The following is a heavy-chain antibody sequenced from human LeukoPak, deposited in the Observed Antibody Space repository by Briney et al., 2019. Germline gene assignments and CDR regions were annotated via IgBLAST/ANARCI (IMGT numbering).Heavy chain of an antibody. CDR3: ARDLSNYGMDV. V-gene: IGHV4-31*03. Sequence: SETLSLTCTVSGGSISSGGYYWSWFRQHPGKGLEWIGYIYYSGSTYYNPSLKSRVTISVDTSKNQFSLKLSSVTAADTAVYYCARDLSNYGMDVWGQGTTVTVSS. CDR1: GGSISSGGYY. CDR2: IYYSGST. J-gene: IGHJ6*02.